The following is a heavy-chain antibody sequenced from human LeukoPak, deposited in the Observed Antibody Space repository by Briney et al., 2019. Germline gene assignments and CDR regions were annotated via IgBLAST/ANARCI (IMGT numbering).Heavy chain of an antibody. D-gene: IGHD3-22*01. V-gene: IGHV4-34*01. CDR3: ARVPIDYYDSSAYY. Sequence: SETLSLTCAVYGGSFSGYYWSWIRQPPGKGLEWIGEINHSGSTNYNPSLKSRVTISVDTSKNQFSLKLSSVTAADTAVYYCARVPIDYYDSSAYYWGQGTLVTVSS. J-gene: IGHJ4*02. CDR1: GGSFSGYY. CDR2: INHSGST.